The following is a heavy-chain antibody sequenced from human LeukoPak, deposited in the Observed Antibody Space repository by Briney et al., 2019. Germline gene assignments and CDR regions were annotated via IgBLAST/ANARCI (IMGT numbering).Heavy chain of an antibody. CDR3: ARRVAVVGSNWFDP. V-gene: IGHV4-59*01. CDR2: IYSSGSP. D-gene: IGHD6-13*01. CDR1: GGSISGYY. Sequence: PAETLSLTCTVSGGSISGYYWSWIRQPPGKGLEWIGYIYSSGSPNYTPSLKSRVTISVDTSKNQFSLMLKSVTAADTAVYYCARRVAVVGSNWFDPWGEGTLDTVSS. J-gene: IGHJ5*02.